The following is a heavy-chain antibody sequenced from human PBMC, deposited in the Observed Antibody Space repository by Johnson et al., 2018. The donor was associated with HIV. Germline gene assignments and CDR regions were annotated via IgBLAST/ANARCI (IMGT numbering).Heavy chain of an antibody. CDR3: ARGYSYGFIVS. CDR2: ISYDGSNK. Sequence: QVQLVESGGGVVQSGGSLRLSCAASGFTFSSYGMHWVRQAPGKGLEWVAVISYDGSNKYYADSVKGRFTISRDNSKNTLYLQMNSLRAEDTAVYYCARGYSYGFIVSWGQGTMVIVSS. D-gene: IGHD5-18*01. CDR1: GFTFSSYG. J-gene: IGHJ3*01. V-gene: IGHV3-30*19.